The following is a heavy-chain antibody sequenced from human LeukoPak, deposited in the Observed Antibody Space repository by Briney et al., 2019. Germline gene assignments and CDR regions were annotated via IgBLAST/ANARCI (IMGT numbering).Heavy chain of an antibody. CDR2: MWYDGSNK. CDR3: ARVVPAAMGVDY. V-gene: IGHV3-33*01. D-gene: IGHD2-2*01. Sequence: GGSLRLSCAASGFTFSSYGMHWVRQAPGKGLEWVAVMWYDGSNKYYADSVKGRFTISRDNSKNTLYLQMNSLRAEDTAVYYCARVVPAAMGVDYWGQGTLVTVSS. CDR1: GFTFSSYG. J-gene: IGHJ4*02.